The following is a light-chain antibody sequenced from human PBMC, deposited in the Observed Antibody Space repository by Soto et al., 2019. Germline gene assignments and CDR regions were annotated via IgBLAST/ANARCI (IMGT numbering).Light chain of an antibody. J-gene: IGLJ1*01. Sequence: SYALTQPPSVSVAPGNTARVSCGGNNIGRKSVHWYQQKPGRAPVVVVYDDSDRPSGIPERFSGANSGDKATLTISRVEAGDEADYYCHVWDSSSGHYIFGTGTKVTVL. CDR2: DDS. V-gene: IGLV3-21*03. CDR1: NIGRKS. CDR3: HVWDSSSGHYI.